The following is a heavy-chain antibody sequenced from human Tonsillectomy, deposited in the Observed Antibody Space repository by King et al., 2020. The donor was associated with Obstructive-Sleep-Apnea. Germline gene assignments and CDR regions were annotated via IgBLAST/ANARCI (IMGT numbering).Heavy chain of an antibody. V-gene: IGHV5-10-1*03. D-gene: IGHD5-18*01. J-gene: IGHJ6*02. Sequence: VQLVESGAEVKKPGESLRISCKGSGYSFTTYWITWVRQMPGEGLEWMGTIDPSDSYSKYSPSFQGHVTISADKSISTAYLQWSSLKASDTAMSYCARHNYGLLGMDVWGQGTTVTVSS. CDR2: IDPSDSYS. CDR1: GYSFTTYW. CDR3: ARHNYGLLGMDV.